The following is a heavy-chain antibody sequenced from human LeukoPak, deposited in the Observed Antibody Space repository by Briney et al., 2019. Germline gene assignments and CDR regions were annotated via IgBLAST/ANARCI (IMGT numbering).Heavy chain of an antibody. CDR1: GYTLTELS. J-gene: IGHJ4*02. CDR3: ARVSTAVAGTLGFDY. CDR2: FDPEDGET. V-gene: IGHV1-24*01. D-gene: IGHD6-19*01. Sequence: ASVKVSCKVSGYTLTELSMHWVRQAPGKGLEWMGGFDPEDGETIYAQKFQGRVTITADKSTSTAYMELSSLRSEGTAVYYCARVSTAVAGTLGFDYWGQGTLVTVSS.